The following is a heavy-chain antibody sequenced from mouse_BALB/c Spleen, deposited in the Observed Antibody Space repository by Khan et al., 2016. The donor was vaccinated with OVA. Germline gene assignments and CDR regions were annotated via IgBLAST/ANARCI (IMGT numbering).Heavy chain of an antibody. CDR3: ARRGITAGYFDY. D-gene: IGHD1-1*01. Sequence: QVQLKQSGTELARPGASVKLSCKASGYTFTSYWMQWVKQRPGQGLEWIGAVYPGDGNTRYTQKFKGKATLTADKSSSTAYIQLSSVASEDSAVYYCARRGITAGYFDYWGQGTTLTVSS. CDR2: VYPGDGNT. CDR1: GYTFTSYW. V-gene: IGHV1-87*01. J-gene: IGHJ2*01.